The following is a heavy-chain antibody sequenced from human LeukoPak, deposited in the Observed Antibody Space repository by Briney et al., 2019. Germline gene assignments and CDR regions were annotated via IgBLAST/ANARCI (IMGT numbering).Heavy chain of an antibody. CDR2: IYYSGNT. D-gene: IGHD5/OR15-5a*01. CDR1: GGSISNYY. Sequence: PSETLSLTCTVSGGSISNYYWSWIRQPPGKGLEWIGYIYYSGNTNYNPYLKSRVTISLDTSKNQFSLKLSSVTAADTALYYCARGVYPTHFDSWGQGTLVTVSS. CDR3: ARGVYPTHFDS. J-gene: IGHJ4*02. V-gene: IGHV4-59*01.